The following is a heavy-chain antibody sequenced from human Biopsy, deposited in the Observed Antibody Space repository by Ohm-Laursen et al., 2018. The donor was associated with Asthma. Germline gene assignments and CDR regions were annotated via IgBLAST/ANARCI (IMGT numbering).Heavy chain of an antibody. D-gene: IGHD6-6*01. CDR2: IYYCGRT. V-gene: IGHV4-39*02. CDR1: GDPQSPSGSF. CDR3: ARAVSSSSYWYFDL. Sequence: TLALPRIFSGDPQSPSGSFWGWVPQSPGRGVEWIGSIYYCGRTYYKPSLESRVTISADTSKNHFSLKQSSVTAADTAVYYCARAVSSSSYWYFDLWGRGDLVTVSS. J-gene: IGHJ2*01.